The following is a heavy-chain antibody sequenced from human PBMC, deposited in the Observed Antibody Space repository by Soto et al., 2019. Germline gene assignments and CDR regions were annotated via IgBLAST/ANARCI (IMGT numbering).Heavy chain of an antibody. Sequence: QVQLVESGGGLVKSGGSLRLSCAASGFTFSDYYMSWIRQAPGKGLEWVSYISSSGSTIYYADSVKGRFTISRDNAKNSLYLQMNSLRAEDTAVYYCASWGFRGYDYAPPNFDYWGQGTLVTVSS. CDR1: GFTFSDYY. V-gene: IGHV3-11*01. CDR2: ISSSGSTI. D-gene: IGHD5-12*01. CDR3: ASWGFRGYDYAPPNFDY. J-gene: IGHJ4*02.